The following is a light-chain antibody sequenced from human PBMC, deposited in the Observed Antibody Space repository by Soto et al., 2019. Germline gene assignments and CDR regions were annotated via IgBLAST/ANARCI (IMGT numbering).Light chain of an antibody. CDR1: QSISSY. J-gene: IGKJ4*01. CDR2: DAS. Sequence: EIVLTQSPATLSLSPGERATLSCRASQSISSYLAWYQQKPGQAPRLLIYDASNRATGIPARFRGSGSGTDFTLTISSLEPEDFVVYYCQQRSNWPLTFGGGPKVDIK. CDR3: QQRSNWPLT. V-gene: IGKV3-11*01.